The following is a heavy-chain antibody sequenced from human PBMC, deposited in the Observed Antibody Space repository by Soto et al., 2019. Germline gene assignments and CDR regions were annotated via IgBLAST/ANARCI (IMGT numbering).Heavy chain of an antibody. Sequence: ASVKVSCKASGYTFTSYGISWVRQAPGQGLEWMGWISAYNGNTNYAQKLQGRVTMTTDTSTSTAYMELRSLRSDDAAVYYCARDDQYYDILTGYNYYGMDVWGQGTTVTVSS. D-gene: IGHD3-9*01. CDR2: ISAYNGNT. J-gene: IGHJ6*02. CDR3: ARDDQYYDILTGYNYYGMDV. CDR1: GYTFTSYG. V-gene: IGHV1-18*04.